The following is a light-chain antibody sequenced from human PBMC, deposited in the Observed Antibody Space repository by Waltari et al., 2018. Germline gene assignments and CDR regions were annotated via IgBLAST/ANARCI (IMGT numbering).Light chain of an antibody. CDR2: DVS. CDR1: QSVSTY. V-gene: IGKV3-11*01. CDR3: QQRSSWPPRYT. J-gene: IGKJ2*01. Sequence: ETVLTQSPATLSLSPGERATLSCRASQSVSTYLAWYQQKPGQAPRLLIYDVSNRATGIPARFSGSGSGTDFTLTISSLEPEDFAVYYCQQRSSWPPRYTFGQGTKPEIK.